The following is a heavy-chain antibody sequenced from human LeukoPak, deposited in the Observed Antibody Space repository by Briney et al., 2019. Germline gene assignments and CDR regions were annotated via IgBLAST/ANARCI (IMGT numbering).Heavy chain of an antibody. D-gene: IGHD3-22*01. CDR3: AKSDYYDESGHPSSFEY. CDR2: VSGGGDTT. Sequence: GESLRLSCAASGFPFSSYAMSWVRQPPGKGLEWVAGVSGGGDTTYYADSVKDRFTISRDNSKNTLYLQMDSLRAEDAAVYYCAKSDYYDESGHPSSFEYWGQGTLVTVSS. V-gene: IGHV3-23*01. J-gene: IGHJ4*02. CDR1: GFPFSSYA.